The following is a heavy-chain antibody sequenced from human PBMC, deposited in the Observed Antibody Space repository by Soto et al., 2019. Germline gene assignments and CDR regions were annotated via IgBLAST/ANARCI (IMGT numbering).Heavy chain of an antibody. CDR3: ARGRAIVVVPAAMRRSPDAFDI. J-gene: IGHJ3*02. CDR2: IIPIFGTA. CDR1: GGTFSSYA. Sequence: SVKVSCKASGGTFSSYAISWVRQAPGQGLEWMGGIIPIFGTANYAQKFQGRVTITADESTSTAYMELSSLRSEDAAVYYCARGRAIVVVPAAMRRSPDAFDIWGQGTMVTVSS. V-gene: IGHV1-69*13. D-gene: IGHD2-2*01.